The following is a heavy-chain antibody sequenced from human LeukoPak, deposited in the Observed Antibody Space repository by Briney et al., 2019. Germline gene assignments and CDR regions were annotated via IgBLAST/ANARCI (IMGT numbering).Heavy chain of an antibody. Sequence: GGSLRLSCAASGFTFSSYAMHWVRQAPGKGLEWVAVISYDGSNKYYADSVKGRFTISRDNSKNTLYLQMNSLRAEDTAVYYCARDSQWFGELLPLDYWGQGTLVTGSS. J-gene: IGHJ4*02. CDR2: ISYDGSNK. D-gene: IGHD3-10*01. CDR1: GFTFSSYA. V-gene: IGHV3-30*04. CDR3: ARDSQWFGELLPLDY.